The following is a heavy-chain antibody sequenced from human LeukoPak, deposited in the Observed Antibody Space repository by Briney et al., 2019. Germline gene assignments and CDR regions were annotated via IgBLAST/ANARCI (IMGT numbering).Heavy chain of an antibody. CDR2: IYNTGST. Sequence: XXXHXGXGLEXXXYIYNTGSTYYNPSLKSRVTMSVEMSENQFSLKLSSVTAADTAVYYCAREPNSRGCSNGFLEVWGQGTAVTVSS. V-gene: IGHV4-31*02. CDR3: AREPNSRGCSNGFLEV. D-gene: IGHD5-18*01. J-gene: IGHJ6*02.